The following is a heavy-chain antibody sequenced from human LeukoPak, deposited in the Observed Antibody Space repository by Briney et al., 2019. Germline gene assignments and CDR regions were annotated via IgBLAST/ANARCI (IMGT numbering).Heavy chain of an antibody. V-gene: IGHV3-48*01. Sequence: PGGSLILSCAASGFTFSSNSMNWVRQAPGKGLEWVSYISSSSSTIYYADSVKGRFTISKDNSKNTLYLQMNSLRAEDTAVYYCARDPPLYYWGQGTLVTVSS. CDR1: GFTFSSNS. J-gene: IGHJ4*02. CDR3: ARDPPLYY. CDR2: ISSSSSTI.